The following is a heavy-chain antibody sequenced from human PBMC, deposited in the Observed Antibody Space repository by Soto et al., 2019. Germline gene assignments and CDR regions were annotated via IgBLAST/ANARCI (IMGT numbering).Heavy chain of an antibody. V-gene: IGHV1-18*04. Sequence: QVQLVQSGAEVKKPGASVKISCKTSGYTFSNYGVVWVRQAPGQGLEWMGWIFPYNGNTNYAQKVQGRVSMTTDTSTSTAYMELRSLKSDDTAVYYCGRFYPGQWLGLDYWGQGSLVTVSS. CDR3: GRFYPGQWLGLDY. CDR2: IFPYNGNT. CDR1: GYTFSNYG. D-gene: IGHD6-19*01. J-gene: IGHJ4*02.